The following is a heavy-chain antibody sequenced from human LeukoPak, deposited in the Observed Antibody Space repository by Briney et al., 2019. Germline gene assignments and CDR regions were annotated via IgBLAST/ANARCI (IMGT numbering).Heavy chain of an antibody. D-gene: IGHD2-15*01. CDR1: GFTVSSNY. V-gene: IGHV3-66*02. Sequence: GGSMRLSCAASGFTVSSNYMSWVRQAQGKGLEWVSVIYSGGSTYYADSVKGRFTISRDNSKNTLYLQMNSLRAEDTAVYYCARVTDCSGGSCYSKYYYYYYMDVWGKGTTVTVSS. CDR2: IYSGGST. CDR3: ARVTDCSGGSCYSKYYYYYYMDV. J-gene: IGHJ6*03.